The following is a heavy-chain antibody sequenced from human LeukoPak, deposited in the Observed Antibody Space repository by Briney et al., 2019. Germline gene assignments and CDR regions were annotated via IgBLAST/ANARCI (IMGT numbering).Heavy chain of an antibody. CDR1: GGSISSGGYS. CDR2: IYHSGST. Sequence: SQTLSLTCAASGGSISSGGYSWSWIRQPPGKGLEWIGYIYHSGSTYYNPSLKSRVTISVDRSKNQFSLKLSSVTAADTAVYYCARVNYDILTGQGYYFDYWGQGTLVTVSS. V-gene: IGHV4-30-2*01. CDR3: ARVNYDILTGQGYYFDY. D-gene: IGHD3-9*01. J-gene: IGHJ4*02.